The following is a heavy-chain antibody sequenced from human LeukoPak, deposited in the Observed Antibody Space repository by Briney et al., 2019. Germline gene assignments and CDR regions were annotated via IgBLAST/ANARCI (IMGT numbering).Heavy chain of an antibody. CDR3: ARGPRQGSAWSWGPKEKSYQYMDV. V-gene: IGHV4-34*01. D-gene: IGHD6-19*01. CDR2: INPRGST. Sequence: SETQSLTCGVSGGSFSSHYWTWIRQPPGKGLEWIGEINPRGSTNYNPSLESRVTVSADTSRNQLSLSLTSVTAADSAVYFCARGPRQGSAWSWGPKEKSYQYMDVWGTGTTVIVSS. CDR1: GGSFSSHY. J-gene: IGHJ6*04.